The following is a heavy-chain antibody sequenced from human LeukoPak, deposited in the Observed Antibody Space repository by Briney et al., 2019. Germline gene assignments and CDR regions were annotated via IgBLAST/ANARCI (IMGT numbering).Heavy chain of an antibody. CDR3: ARGRIRTPLYGDYLRYYYYMDV. CDR1: GGSFSGYY. Sequence: PSETLSLTCAVYGGSFSGYYWSWIRQPPGKGLEWIGEINHSGSTNYNPSLKSRVTISVDTSKNQFSLKLSSVTAADTAVYYCARGRIRTPLYGDYLRYYYYMDVWGKGTTVTVSS. V-gene: IGHV4-34*01. CDR2: INHSGST. D-gene: IGHD4-17*01. J-gene: IGHJ6*03.